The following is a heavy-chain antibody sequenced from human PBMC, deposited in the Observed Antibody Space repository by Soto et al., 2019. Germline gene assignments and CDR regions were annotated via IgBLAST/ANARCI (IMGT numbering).Heavy chain of an antibody. J-gene: IGHJ4*02. CDR1: GGSISSTNW. CDR3: ARDGAAALFRPPLAF. Sequence: QVQLQESDPGLVRPSGTLSLTCAVSGGSISSTNWWSWVRQPPGKGLEWIGEFYHSGSTNYNPSLKSRVTMSVDKSKNQSSLRLSSVTAADTAVYYCARDGAAALFRPPLAFWGQGTLVTVSS. V-gene: IGHV4-4*02. CDR2: FYHSGST. D-gene: IGHD6-13*01.